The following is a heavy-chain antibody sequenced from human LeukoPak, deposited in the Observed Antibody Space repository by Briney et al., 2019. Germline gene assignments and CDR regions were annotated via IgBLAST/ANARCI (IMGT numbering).Heavy chain of an antibody. CDR2: ISYDGSNK. Sequence: QPGRSLRLSCAASGFTFSSYGMHWVRQAPGKGLEWVAVISYDGSNKYYADSVKGRFTISRDNSKNTLYLQMNSLRAEDTAVYYCAKDLYTSRYACCFDYWGQGTLVTVSS. V-gene: IGHV3-30*18. D-gene: IGHD6-13*01. J-gene: IGHJ4*02. CDR1: GFTFSSYG. CDR3: AKDLYTSRYACCFDY.